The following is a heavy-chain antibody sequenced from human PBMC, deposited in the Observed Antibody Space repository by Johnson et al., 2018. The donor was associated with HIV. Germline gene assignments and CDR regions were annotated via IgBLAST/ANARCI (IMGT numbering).Heavy chain of an antibody. CDR3: AKDLEEGQQWLIGAFDI. V-gene: IGHV3-30*02. D-gene: IGHD6-19*01. CDR1: GFTFSSYG. CDR2: IRYDGSNK. Sequence: QVHLVESGGGVVQPGGSLRLSCAASGFTFSSYGMHWVRQAPGKGLEWVAFIRYDGSNKYYADSVKGRFTISRDNSKNTLYLQMNSLRAEDTAVYYCAKDLEEGQQWLIGAFDIWGQGTMFTVSS. J-gene: IGHJ3*02.